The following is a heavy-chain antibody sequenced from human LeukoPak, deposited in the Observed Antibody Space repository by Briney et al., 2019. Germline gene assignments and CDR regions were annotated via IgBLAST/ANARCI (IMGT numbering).Heavy chain of an antibody. J-gene: IGHJ6*02. CDR1: GFTFSSYG. D-gene: IGHD3-10*01. V-gene: IGHV3-30*18. Sequence: GGSLRLSCAASGFTFSSYGMHWVRQAPGKGLEWVAVISYDGSNKYYADSVKGRFTISRDNSKNTLYLQMNSLRAEDTAVYYCAKDGGSGSHRELYYGMDVWGQGTTVTVSS. CDR3: AKDGGSGSHRELYYGMDV. CDR2: ISYDGSNK.